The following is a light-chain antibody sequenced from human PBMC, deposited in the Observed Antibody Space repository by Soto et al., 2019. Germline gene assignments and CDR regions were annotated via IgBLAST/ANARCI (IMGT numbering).Light chain of an antibody. CDR1: QSVSSSS. CDR3: QQYGSSPQT. Sequence: EIVLTQSPGTLSLSPGERAAISCRASQSVSSSSLAWYQQKPGQAPRLLVYGASSRATGVPDRFSGSGSGTDLTLIISSLRSEDFALYFCQQYGSSPQTFGQGTKVESK. CDR2: GAS. V-gene: IGKV3-20*01. J-gene: IGKJ1*01.